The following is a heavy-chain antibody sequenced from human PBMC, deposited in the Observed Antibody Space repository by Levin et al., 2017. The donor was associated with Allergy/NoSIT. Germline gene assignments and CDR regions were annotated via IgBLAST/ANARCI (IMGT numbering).Heavy chain of an antibody. CDR2: INEDGTEK. CDR3: ARDLTVGATLDY. CDR1: GFSFSSYS. V-gene: IGHV3-7*01. D-gene: IGHD1-26*01. J-gene: IGHJ4*02. Sequence: GGSLRLSCAASGFSFSSYSMTWVRQPPGKGLEWVANINEDGTEKYYVDSVKGRFTISRDNTKNSLDLQMSSLRAEDTAVYYCARDLTVGATLDYWGQGTLVTASS.